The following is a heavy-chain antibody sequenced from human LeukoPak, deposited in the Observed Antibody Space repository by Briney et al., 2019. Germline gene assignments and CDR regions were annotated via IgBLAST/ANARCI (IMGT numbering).Heavy chain of an antibody. Sequence: GGSLRLSCAASGFTFSSYWMHWVRQAPGKGLVWVSRINSDESSTSYADSVKGRFTISRDNAKNSLFLQMNSLRIEDMAFYYCTKGRSAWAERGWFDSWGQGALVTVSS. CDR3: TKGRSAWAERGWFDS. CDR1: GFTFSSYW. D-gene: IGHD6-25*01. CDR2: INSDESST. J-gene: IGHJ5*01. V-gene: IGHV3-74*01.